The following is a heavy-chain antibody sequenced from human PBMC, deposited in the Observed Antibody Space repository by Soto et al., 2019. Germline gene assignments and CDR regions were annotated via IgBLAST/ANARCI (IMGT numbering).Heavy chain of an antibody. Sequence: EVQLVESGGGLVKPGGSLRLSCAASGFTFRSYSMNWVRQAPGKGLEWVSSISSGGFSINYADSVKGRFSISRDNAQNSLHLQLSNLSAEDTAVYYCARNESSTIYGVDVWGQGTTVTVSS. V-gene: IGHV3-21*01. CDR1: GFTFRSYS. CDR3: ARNESSTIYGVDV. J-gene: IGHJ6*02. D-gene: IGHD6-6*01. CDR2: ISSGGFSI.